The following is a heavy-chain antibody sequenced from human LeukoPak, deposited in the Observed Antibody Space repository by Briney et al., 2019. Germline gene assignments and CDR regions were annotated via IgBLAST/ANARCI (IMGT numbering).Heavy chain of an antibody. CDR3: ARVYYYDSSGYFGY. CDR1: GFTFSSYA. D-gene: IGHD3-22*01. Sequence: PGGSIRLSCAASGFTFSSYAMSWVRQSPGKGLEWVSAISGSGVSTYYADSVKGRFTISRDNSKNTLYLQMNSLRAEDTAVYYCARVYYYDSSGYFGYWGQGTLVTVSS. J-gene: IGHJ4*02. V-gene: IGHV3-23*01. CDR2: ISGSGVST.